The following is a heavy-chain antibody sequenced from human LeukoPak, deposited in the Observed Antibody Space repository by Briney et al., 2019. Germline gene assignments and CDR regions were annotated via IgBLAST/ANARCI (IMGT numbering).Heavy chain of an antibody. D-gene: IGHD6-19*01. J-gene: IGHJ6*02. CDR2: ISYDGTNK. V-gene: IGHV3-30-3*01. Sequence: PGRSLRLSCAASGFTFSGYAMHWVRQAPGKGLEWVAVISYDGTNKYYADSVRGRFTISRDNSKNTLFLQMNSLRGEDTAVYYCAKDITSGWYSYYGMDVWGQGTTVTVSS. CDR3: AKDITSGWYSYYGMDV. CDR1: GFTFSGYA.